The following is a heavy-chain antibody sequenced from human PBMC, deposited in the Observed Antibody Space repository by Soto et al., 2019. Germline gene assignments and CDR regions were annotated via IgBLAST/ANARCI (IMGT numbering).Heavy chain of an antibody. Sequence: EGQLLESGGGLAQPGGSLRLSCEVFGFTFDTYGMSWVRQAPGKGLEWVAAITGRGDRTDYADSVKGRFTISRDNSNNTLYLEMNSLRVEDTAVYYCAKDWGSGWFRAYFDNWGQGTQVTVSS. D-gene: IGHD6-19*01. CDR2: ITGRGDRT. J-gene: IGHJ4*02. CDR1: GFTFDTYG. CDR3: AKDWGSGWFRAYFDN. V-gene: IGHV3-23*01.